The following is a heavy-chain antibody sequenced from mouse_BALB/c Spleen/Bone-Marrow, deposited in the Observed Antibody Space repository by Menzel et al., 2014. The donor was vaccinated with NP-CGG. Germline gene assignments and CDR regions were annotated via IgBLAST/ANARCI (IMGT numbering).Heavy chain of an antibody. V-gene: IGHV5-6-3*01. Sequence: EVMLVESGGGLVQPGGSLKLSCAASGFTFSSYGMSWVRQTPDKRLELVATINSNGGSTYHPDSVKGRFTISRDNAKNTLYLQMGSLKSEDTAMYYCARDSNDYWGQGTTLTVSS. CDR3: ARDSNDY. CDR1: GFTFSSYG. CDR2: INSNGGST. J-gene: IGHJ2*01.